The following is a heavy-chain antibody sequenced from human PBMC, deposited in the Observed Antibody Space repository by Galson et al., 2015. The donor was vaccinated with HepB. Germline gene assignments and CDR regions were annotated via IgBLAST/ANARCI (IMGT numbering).Heavy chain of an antibody. J-gene: IGHJ6*02. CDR1: GYTFTSYY. Sequence: SVKVSCKASGYTFTSYYMHWVRQAPGQGLEWMGIINPSGGSTSYAQKFQGRVTMTRDTSTSTVYMELSSLRSEDTAVYYCAREGIAARPVYYYYYGMDVWGQGTTVTVSS. CDR2: INPSGGST. V-gene: IGHV1-46*01. D-gene: IGHD6-6*01. CDR3: AREGIAARPVYYYYYGMDV.